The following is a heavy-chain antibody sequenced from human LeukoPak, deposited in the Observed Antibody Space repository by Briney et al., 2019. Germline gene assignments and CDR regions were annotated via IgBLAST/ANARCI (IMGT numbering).Heavy chain of an antibody. J-gene: IGHJ4*02. CDR3: ARPSSSGSYYNSPDY. CDR1: GFTFSNYW. CDR2: IKQDRSEK. Sequence: GGSLRLSCAASGFTFSNYWMSWVRQAPGKGLEWVANIKQDRSEKYYVDSVKGRFTISRDNAKNSLYLQMNSLRAEDTAVYYCARPSSSGSYYNSPDYWGQGTLVTVSS. D-gene: IGHD3-10*01. V-gene: IGHV3-7*01.